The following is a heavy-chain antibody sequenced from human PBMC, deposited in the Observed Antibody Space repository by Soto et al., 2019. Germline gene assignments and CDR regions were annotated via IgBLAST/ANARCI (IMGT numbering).Heavy chain of an antibody. CDR1: GFSLTTCGAG. CDR2: IYWDDDK. CDR3: AHRVIRPVFGFVTTTPIYFYF. Sequence: HITLNESGPTVVRPTETLTLTCRFSGFSLTTCGAGVGWIRQSPGKAPEWRALIYWDDDKRYSASLTSRLTITNDPSKNQVVLTVSDLDPTDTATSYCAHRVIRPVFGFVTTTPIYFYFWGQRPPVAVSA. V-gene: IGHV2-5*02. J-gene: IGHJ4*02. D-gene: IGHD3-3*01.